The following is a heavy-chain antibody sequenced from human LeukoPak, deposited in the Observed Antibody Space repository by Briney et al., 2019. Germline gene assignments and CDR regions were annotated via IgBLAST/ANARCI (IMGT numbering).Heavy chain of an antibody. CDR3: ARDVSDSGNYYPDAFDI. Sequence: GGSLRLSCAASGFTFSHYGMHWVRQAPGKGLEWVAVIWYDGSHKYYADSVKGRFTISRDNSRNTLNLQMNSLRAEDTAVYYCARDVSDSGNYYPDAFDIWGQGTMVTVSS. J-gene: IGHJ3*02. D-gene: IGHD3-10*01. CDR2: IWYDGSHK. V-gene: IGHV3-33*01. CDR1: GFTFSHYG.